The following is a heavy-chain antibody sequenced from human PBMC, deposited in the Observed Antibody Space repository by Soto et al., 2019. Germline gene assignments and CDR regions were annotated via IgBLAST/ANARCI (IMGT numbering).Heavy chain of an antibody. CDR3: ARHYDILTGYYKGPLGWFDP. D-gene: IGHD3-9*01. CDR1: GFTVSSNY. Sequence: GGSLRLSCAASGFTVSSNYMSWVRQAPGKGLEWVSVIYSGGSTYYADSVKGRFPISRHNSKNTLYLQMNSLRAEDTAVYYCARHYDILTGYYKGPLGWFDPWGQGTLVTVSS. J-gene: IGHJ5*02. CDR2: IYSGGST. V-gene: IGHV3-53*04.